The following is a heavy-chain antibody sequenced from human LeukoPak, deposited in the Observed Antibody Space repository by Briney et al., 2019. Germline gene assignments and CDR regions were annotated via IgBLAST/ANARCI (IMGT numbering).Heavy chain of an antibody. CDR3: ARGMTNWWYFDL. Sequence: GGSLRLSCAASGFTFSSSAMHWVRQAPCKGLEWVAVVSYDGGVQSCTDSVKGRFTISRDNSKNTLYLHMNSLGAEDTAVYHCARGMTNWWYFDLWGRGTLVTVSS. D-gene: IGHD2-8*01. V-gene: IGHV3-30*03. CDR2: VSYDGGVQ. J-gene: IGHJ2*01. CDR1: GFTFSSSA.